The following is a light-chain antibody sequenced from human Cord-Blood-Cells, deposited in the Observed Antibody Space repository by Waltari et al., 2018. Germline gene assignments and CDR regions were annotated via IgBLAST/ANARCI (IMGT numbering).Light chain of an antibody. V-gene: IGLV3-25*03. J-gene: IGLJ3*02. CDR3: QSADSSGTYWV. Sequence: SYELTQPPSVSVSPGQTARITCSGDALPKQYAYWYQQKPGQAPVLVIYKDSERPSGIPVRFSGSSSGTTVTLTISGVHAEDEADYYCQSADSSGTYWVFGGGTKLTVL. CDR1: ALPKQY. CDR2: KDS.